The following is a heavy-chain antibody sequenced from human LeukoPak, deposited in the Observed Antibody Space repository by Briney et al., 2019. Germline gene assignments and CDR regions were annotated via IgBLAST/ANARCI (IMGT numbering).Heavy chain of an antibody. Sequence: PGGSLRLSCADSGFTFSNSAMRWVRQAPGKGLEWLSVIANIGGTTSYAYADSVRGRFTISRDNSKKTLYLEMNSLRAEDAAVYYCAKDGSQHQEVWGQGTLVTVSS. J-gene: IGHJ4*02. CDR2: IANIGGTT. CDR1: GFTFSNSA. D-gene: IGHD6-13*01. V-gene: IGHV3-23*01. CDR3: AKDGSQHQEV.